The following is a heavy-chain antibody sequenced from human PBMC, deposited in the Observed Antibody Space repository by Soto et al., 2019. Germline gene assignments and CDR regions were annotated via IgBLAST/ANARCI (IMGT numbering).Heavy chain of an antibody. CDR1: GFTFSSYG. D-gene: IGHD6-19*01. CDR2: ISYDGSNK. Sequence: GGSLRLSCAASGFTFSSYGMHWVRQAPGKGLEWVAVISYDGSNKYYADSVKGRFTISRDNSKNTLYLQMNSLRAEDTAVYYCAKPGYGSGMYGYYFDYWGQGTLVTVSS. V-gene: IGHV3-30*18. CDR3: AKPGYGSGMYGYYFDY. J-gene: IGHJ4*02.